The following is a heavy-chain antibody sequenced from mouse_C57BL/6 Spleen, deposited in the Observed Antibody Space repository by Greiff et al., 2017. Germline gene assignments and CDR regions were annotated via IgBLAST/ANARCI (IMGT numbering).Heavy chain of an antibody. CDR2: ISSGSSTI. J-gene: IGHJ3*01. CDR3: ARHGYPAWFAY. Sequence: EVKLMESGGGLVKPGGSLKLSCAASGFTFSDYGMHWVRQAPEKGLEWVAYISSGSSTIYYADTVKGRFTISRDNAKNTLFLQMTSLRSEDTAMYYCARHGYPAWFAYWGQGTLVTVSA. D-gene: IGHD2-2*01. CDR1: GFTFSDYG. V-gene: IGHV5-17*01.